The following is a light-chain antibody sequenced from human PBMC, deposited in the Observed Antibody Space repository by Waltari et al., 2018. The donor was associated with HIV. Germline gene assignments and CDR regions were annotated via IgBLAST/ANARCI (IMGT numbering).Light chain of an antibody. CDR2: AVT. CDR3: CSYAGTGTYV. J-gene: IGLJ1*01. Sequence: QSALTQPASVSGSPGQSITISCTATSSDVASYNLVSWYQQHPGQAPKVMIYAVTKRPSRVSKRFSGSKSSNTASLTISWLQAEDEADYYCCSYAGTGTYVFGTGTKVTVL. CDR1: SSDVASYNL. V-gene: IGLV2-23*02.